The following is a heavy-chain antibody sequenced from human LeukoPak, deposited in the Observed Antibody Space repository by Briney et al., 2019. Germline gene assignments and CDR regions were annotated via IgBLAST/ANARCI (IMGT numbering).Heavy chain of an antibody. D-gene: IGHD5-18*01. V-gene: IGHV1-46*01. CDR1: GYTFTSYY. J-gene: IGHJ3*02. Sequence: ASVTVSCKASGYTFTSYYMHWVRQAPGQGLEWMGIINPSGGSTSYAQKFQGRVTMTRDTSISTAYMELSRLGSDDTAVYYCASFRRDTSDVFDIWGQGTMVTVSS. CDR3: ASFRRDTSDVFDI. CDR2: INPSGGST.